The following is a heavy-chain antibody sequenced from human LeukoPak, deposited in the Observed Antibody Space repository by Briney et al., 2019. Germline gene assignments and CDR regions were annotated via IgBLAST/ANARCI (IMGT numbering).Heavy chain of an antibody. V-gene: IGHV2-5*02. Sequence: SGPTLVKPTQTLTLTCTFSGFSLSTSGVGVGWIRQPPGKALEWLALTYWDGDKRYSPYLKSRLTITKDTSKNQVVLIMTNMDPMDTATYYCARREVKLDYFDFWGQGTLVTVSS. J-gene: IGHJ4*02. CDR2: TYWDGDK. CDR1: GFSLSTSGVG. D-gene: IGHD1-1*01. CDR3: ARREVKLDYFDF.